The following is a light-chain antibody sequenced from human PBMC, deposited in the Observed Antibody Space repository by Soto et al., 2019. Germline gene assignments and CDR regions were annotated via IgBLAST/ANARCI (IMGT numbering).Light chain of an antibody. CDR1: SSDVGGYNY. CDR2: DVS. Sequence: QSALTQPASVYGSPGQSITISCTGTSSDVGGYNYVSWYQQHPGKAPKLMIYDVSNRPSGVSNRFSGSKSGNPASLTISGLQAEDEADYYCSSYTSSSTLGVFGTGTKLTV. CDR3: SSYTSSSTLGV. V-gene: IGLV2-14*01. J-gene: IGLJ1*01.